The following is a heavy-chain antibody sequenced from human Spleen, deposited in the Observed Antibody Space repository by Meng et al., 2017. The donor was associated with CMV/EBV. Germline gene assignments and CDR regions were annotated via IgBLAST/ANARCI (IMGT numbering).Heavy chain of an antibody. D-gene: IGHD1-26*01. Sequence: GESLKISCAASEFTFSSFEMNWVRQAPGKGLEWVAVISHDGSKKYYGDSVKGRFTISRDNSKNTLYLQMNSLRAEDTAMYYCARDRQWELPGDYYYGMDVWGQGTTVTDSS. V-gene: IGHV3-30*04. CDR3: ARDRQWELPGDYYYGMDV. CDR1: EFTFSSFE. CDR2: ISHDGSKK. J-gene: IGHJ6*02.